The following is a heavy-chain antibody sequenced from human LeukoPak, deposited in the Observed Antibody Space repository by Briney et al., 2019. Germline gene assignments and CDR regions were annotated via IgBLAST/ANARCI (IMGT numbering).Heavy chain of an antibody. CDR1: GFTFSSYS. D-gene: IGHD3-10*01. J-gene: IGHJ4*02. Sequence: GGSLRLSCAASGFTFSSYSMNWVRQAPGKGLEWVSSISSSSSYIYYADSVKGRFTISRDNAKNSLYLQMNSLRAEDTALYYCATFYGSGSYYNGWGQGTLVTVSS. CDR3: ATFYGSGSYYNG. CDR2: ISSSSSYI. V-gene: IGHV3-21*04.